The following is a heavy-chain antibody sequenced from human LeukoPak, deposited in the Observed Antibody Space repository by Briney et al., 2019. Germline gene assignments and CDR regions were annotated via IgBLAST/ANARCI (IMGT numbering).Heavy chain of an antibody. J-gene: IGHJ4*02. CDR3: AREVSTDYPTYYFDY. D-gene: IGHD3-16*01. CDR1: GYSFTSYG. V-gene: IGHV1-69*13. Sequence: ASVKVSCKASGYSFTSYGISWVRQAPGQGLEWMGGIIPIFGTANYAQKFQGRVTITADESTSTAYMELSSLRSEDTAVYYCAREVSTDYPTYYFDYWGQGTLVTVSS. CDR2: IIPIFGTA.